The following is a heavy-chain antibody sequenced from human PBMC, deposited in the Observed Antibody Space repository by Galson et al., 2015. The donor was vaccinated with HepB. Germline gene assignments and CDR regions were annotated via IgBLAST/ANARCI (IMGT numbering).Heavy chain of an antibody. CDR2: IRQDGSEK. J-gene: IGHJ4*02. V-gene: IGHV3-7*03. Sequence: SLRLSCAASGFTFRTYWMSWVRQAPGKRLEWVANIRQDGSEKYYVDSVKGRFTISRDNAKNSLYLQMNNLKADDTAVYFCARENSTSRYSSFADHWGQGIPVTVSS. CDR1: GFTFRTYW. CDR3: ARENSTSRYSSFADH. D-gene: IGHD2-2*01.